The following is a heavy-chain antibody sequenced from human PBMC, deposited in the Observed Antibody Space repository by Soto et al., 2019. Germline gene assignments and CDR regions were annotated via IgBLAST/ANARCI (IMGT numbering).Heavy chain of an antibody. CDR1: GGSFSGYF. CDR3: ARALSGYYYGMEV. CDR2: INHSGST. V-gene: IGHV4-34*01. Sequence: QVHLQQWGAGLLKPSETLSLTCAVYGGSFSGYFWNWLRQHPGKGLVWIGEINHSGSTKYNPSLKSRVTLSVDTSKNQFSLRVFSVTAAETAVYYCARALSGYYYGMEVWGQGTTVTVS. J-gene: IGHJ6*02.